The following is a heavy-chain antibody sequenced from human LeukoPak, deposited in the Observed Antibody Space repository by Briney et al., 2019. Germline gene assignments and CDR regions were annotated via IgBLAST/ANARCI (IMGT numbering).Heavy chain of an antibody. V-gene: IGHV1-18*01. CDR1: GYTFTSYG. CDR3: ARDRLNYDILTGYAWDPDY. CDR2: ISAYNGNT. D-gene: IGHD3-9*01. Sequence: GASVKVSCKASGYTFTSYGISWVRQAPGQGLEWMGWISAYNGNTNYAQKLQGRVTMTTDTSTSTAYMELRSLSSDDTAVYYCARDRLNYDILTGYAWDPDYWGQGTLVTVSS. J-gene: IGHJ4*02.